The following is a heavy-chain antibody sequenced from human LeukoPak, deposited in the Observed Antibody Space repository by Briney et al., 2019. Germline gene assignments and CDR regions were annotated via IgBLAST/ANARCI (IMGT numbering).Heavy chain of an antibody. CDR2: INPNSGGT. V-gene: IGHV1-2*06. CDR1: GYTFTGYY. D-gene: IGHD3-3*01. Sequence: ASVKVSCRASGYTFTGYYMHWVRQAPGQGLEWMGRINPNSGGTNYAQKFQGRVTMTRDTSISTAYMELSSLRSDDTAMYYCTRDWFCSASYCSDVFDIWGQGTMVTVFS. CDR3: TRDWFCSASYCSDVFDI. J-gene: IGHJ3*02.